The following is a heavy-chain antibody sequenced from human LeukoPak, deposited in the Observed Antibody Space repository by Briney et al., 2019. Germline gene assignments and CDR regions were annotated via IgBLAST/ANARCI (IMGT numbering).Heavy chain of an antibody. V-gene: IGHV4-59*01. CDR1: GGSISSYY. D-gene: IGHD3-10*01. CDR3: ATVAVIRGVTYFDY. CDR2: LFYSGST. Sequence: SSETLSLTCTVSGGSISSYYWSWIRQPPGKGLEWIAYLFYSGSTDYNPSLESRVTISVDTSKNQFSLKMRSVTAADTAVYYCATVAVIRGVTYFDYWGQGTLVTVSS. J-gene: IGHJ4*02.